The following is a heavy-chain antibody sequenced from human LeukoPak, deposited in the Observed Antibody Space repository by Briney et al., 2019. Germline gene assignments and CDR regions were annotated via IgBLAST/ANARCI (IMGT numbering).Heavy chain of an antibody. D-gene: IGHD6-19*01. Sequence: SVKVSCKASGFTFTSSAVQWVRQARGQRLEWIGWIVVGSGNTNYAQKFQERVTITRDMSTSTAYMELSSLRSEDTAVYYCAPLGIGAVAGTTDYWGQGTLVTVSS. J-gene: IGHJ4*02. CDR3: APLGIGAVAGTTDY. V-gene: IGHV1-58*01. CDR1: GFTFTSSA. CDR2: IVVGSGNT.